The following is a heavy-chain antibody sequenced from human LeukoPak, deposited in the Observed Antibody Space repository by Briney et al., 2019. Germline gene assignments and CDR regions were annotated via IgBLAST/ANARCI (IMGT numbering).Heavy chain of an antibody. Sequence: PGGSLRLSCAASGFTFSSYSMNWVRQAPGKGLEGVSSISSSSSYIYYADSVKGRFTISRDNAKNSLYLQMNSLRAEDTAVYYCARGIGSYVPSVFDYWGQGTLVTVSS. J-gene: IGHJ4*02. D-gene: IGHD1-26*01. CDR2: ISSSSSYI. V-gene: IGHV3-21*01. CDR3: ARGIGSYVPSVFDY. CDR1: GFTFSSYS.